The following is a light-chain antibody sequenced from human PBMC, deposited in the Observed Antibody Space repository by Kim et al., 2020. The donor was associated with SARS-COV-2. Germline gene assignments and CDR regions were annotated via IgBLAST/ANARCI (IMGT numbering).Light chain of an antibody. CDR3: QAWDSSTYVV. CDR1: KLGDKY. Sequence: VSHRQPDGITCSGDKLGDKYAFWYQQTPGRSPVLVIYLDSKRPSGSPDRFSGSNSGNTATLTLSGTQAMDEADYYCQAWDSSTYVVFGGGTQLTVL. V-gene: IGLV3-1*01. CDR2: LDS. J-gene: IGLJ2*01.